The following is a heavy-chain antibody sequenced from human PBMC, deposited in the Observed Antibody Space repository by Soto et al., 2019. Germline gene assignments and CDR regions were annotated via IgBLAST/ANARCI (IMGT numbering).Heavy chain of an antibody. V-gene: IGHV4-34*01. CDR3: ARSLYYYDSSGYYD. D-gene: IGHD3-22*01. J-gene: IGHJ4*02. CDR2: INHSGST. Sequence: PSETLSLTCAVYGGSFSGYYWSWIRQPPGKGLEWIGEINHSGSTNYNPSLKSRVTISVDTSKNQFSLKLSSVTAADTAVYYCARSLYYYDSSGYYDWGQGTLVTVPP. CDR1: GGSFSGYY.